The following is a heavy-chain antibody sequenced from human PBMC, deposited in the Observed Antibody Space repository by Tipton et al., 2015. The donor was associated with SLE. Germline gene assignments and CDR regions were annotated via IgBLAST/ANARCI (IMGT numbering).Heavy chain of an antibody. Sequence: TLSLTCTVSGASISSGGYYWSWIRQHPGEGLEWIGYIYNSGSAHYNASLKSRLTISVDTSKNQFSLTLGSVTAADTAVYYCASLLWGGWPFDHWGQGTLVTVSS. CDR3: ASLLWGGWPFDH. V-gene: IGHV4-31*03. D-gene: IGHD6-19*01. J-gene: IGHJ4*02. CDR2: IYNSGSA. CDR1: GASISSGGYY.